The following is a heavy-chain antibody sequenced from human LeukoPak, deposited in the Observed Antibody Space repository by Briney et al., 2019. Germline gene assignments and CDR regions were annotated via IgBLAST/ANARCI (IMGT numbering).Heavy chain of an antibody. CDR2: IIPIFGTA. V-gene: IGHV1-69*13. CDR1: GGTFSSYA. CDR3: ARRAITMVRGVTSDNWFDP. D-gene: IGHD3-10*01. J-gene: IGHJ5*02. Sequence: ASVKVSCKASGGTFSSYAISWVRQAPGQGLEWMGGIIPIFGTADYAQKFQGRVTITADESTSTAYMELNSLRSDDTAVYYCARRAITMVRGVTSDNWFDPWGQGTLVTVSS.